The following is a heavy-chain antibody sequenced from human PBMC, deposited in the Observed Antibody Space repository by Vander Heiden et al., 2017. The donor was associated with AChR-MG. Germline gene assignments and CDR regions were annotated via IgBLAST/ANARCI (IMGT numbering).Heavy chain of an antibody. V-gene: IGHV7-4-1*02. Sequence: QVQLVQSGSELKKPGASVKVSCKASGYTFTSYALNWVRQAPGQGLEWMGWINTNTGNPTYAKGFTGRVVFSLDTSVSTAYRQISSLKAEETAVYYCARPPQFRGSQNSVDAFDIWGQGTMVTVSS. CDR3: ARPPQFRGSQNSVDAFDI. D-gene: IGHD3-10*01. CDR1: GYTFTSYA. CDR2: INTNTGNP. J-gene: IGHJ3*02.